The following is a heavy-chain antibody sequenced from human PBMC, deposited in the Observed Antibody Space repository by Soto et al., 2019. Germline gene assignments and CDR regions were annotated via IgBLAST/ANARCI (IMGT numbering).Heavy chain of an antibody. J-gene: IGHJ4*02. D-gene: IGHD6-13*01. CDR2: ISAYNGNT. Sequence: AAVKVSCKASGYTFTSYGISWVRQAPGQGLEWLGWISAYNGNTNYAQKLQGRVTMTTDTSTSTAYMELRSLRSDDTAVYYCARESYSSSWYPNLSFDYWGQGTLVTVSS. CDR1: GYTFTSYG. CDR3: ARESYSSSWYPNLSFDY. V-gene: IGHV1-18*01.